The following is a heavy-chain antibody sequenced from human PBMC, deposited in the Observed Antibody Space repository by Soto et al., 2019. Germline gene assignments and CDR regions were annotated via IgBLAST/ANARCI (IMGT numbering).Heavy chain of an antibody. D-gene: IGHD2-15*01. V-gene: IGHV3-23*01. J-gene: IGHJ6*02. CDR3: TKGGWLDV. CDR1: GLTFSNHW. Sequence: PGGSLRLSCTVSGLTFSNHWMTWVRQAPGKGLEWVAFINPSSGTTHYADSVKGRFTISRDNSKDTLYLQLTSLRVEDTAVYYCTKGGWLDVWGQGTTVTVSS. CDR2: INPSSGTT.